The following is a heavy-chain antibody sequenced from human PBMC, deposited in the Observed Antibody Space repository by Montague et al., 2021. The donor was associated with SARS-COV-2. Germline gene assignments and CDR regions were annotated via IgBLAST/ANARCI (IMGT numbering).Heavy chain of an antibody. J-gene: IGHJ4*02. Sequence: SETLSLTCSVSGGSFDSDNFFWGWIRQPPGKRLEWIGVISNGGRTFDNLSLQSRVTISVHTSRNQLSLNVKSVTAADTAVYYCARHRRYDVVTYYPDFWGQGILVTVSS. CDR2: ISNGGRT. D-gene: IGHD3-9*01. CDR1: GGSFDSDNFF. CDR3: ARHRRYDVVTYYPDF. V-gene: IGHV4-39*01.